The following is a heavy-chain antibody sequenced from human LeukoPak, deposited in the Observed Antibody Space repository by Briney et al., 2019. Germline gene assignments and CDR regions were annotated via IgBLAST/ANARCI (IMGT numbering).Heavy chain of an antibody. D-gene: IGHD3-16*02. CDR1: GGSISSSNW. V-gene: IGHV4-4*02. CDR2: IYHSGST. CDR3: ARCPLYDYVWGSYLPDY. J-gene: IGHJ4*02. Sequence: SGTLSLTCAVSGGSISSSNWWSWVRQPPGKGLEWIGEIYHSGSTNYNPSLKSRVTISVDTSKNQFSLKLSSVTAADTAVYYCARCPLYDYVWGSYLPDYWGQGTLVTVSS.